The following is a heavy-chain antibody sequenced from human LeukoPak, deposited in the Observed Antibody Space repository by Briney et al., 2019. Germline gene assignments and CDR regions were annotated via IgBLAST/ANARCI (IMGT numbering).Heavy chain of an antibody. V-gene: IGHV3-30*18. CDR3: AKPRDIDSWAFDV. J-gene: IGHJ3*01. CDR2: ISYDGRNK. D-gene: IGHD2-15*01. CDR1: GFTFNNHD. Sequence: GGSLRLSCAASGFTFNNHDMHWVRQTPGKGLEWVAGISYDGRNKYYADSVKGRFTISRDNSKNTLNLQMNSLRTEDTAVYYCAKPRDIDSWAFDVWGQGTMVTVS.